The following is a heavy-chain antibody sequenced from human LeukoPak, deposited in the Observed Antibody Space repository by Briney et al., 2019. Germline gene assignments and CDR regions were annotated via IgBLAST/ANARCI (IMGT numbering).Heavy chain of an antibody. V-gene: IGHV1-2*02. J-gene: IGHJ4*02. Sequence: GASVKVSCKASGYTFIRNAISWVRQAPGQGLEWMGWINPNSGGTNYAKKFQGRVTMTRDTSISTAYMELSRLRSDDTAVYYCARLLNTAMVIWEQSSLHYWGQGTLVTVSS. CDR2: INPNSGGT. D-gene: IGHD5-18*01. CDR1: GYTFIRNA. CDR3: ARLLNTAMVIWEQSSLHY.